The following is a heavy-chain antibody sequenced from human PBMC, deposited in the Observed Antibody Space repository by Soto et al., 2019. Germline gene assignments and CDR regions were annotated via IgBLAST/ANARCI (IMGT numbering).Heavy chain of an antibody. V-gene: IGHV4-39*01. J-gene: IGHJ5*02. CDR3: ARPAEAMVYASWVDH. D-gene: IGHD2-8*01. Sequence: SETLSLACTVCGGSISSSSYYLGWIRQPPWKWLEWIGSIYYSGSTYYNPSLKSLVTISVDTSKNQFSLKLSSVTAADTAVYHCARPAEAMVYASWVDHWGQGNRVTVSS. CDR1: GGSISSSSYY. CDR2: IYYSGST.